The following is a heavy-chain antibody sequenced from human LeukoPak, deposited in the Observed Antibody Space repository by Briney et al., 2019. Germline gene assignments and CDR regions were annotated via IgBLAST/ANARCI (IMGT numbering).Heavy chain of an antibody. CDR3: ARCETVTCIDY. Sequence: SSETLSLTCAVYGGSFSGYYWSWIRQPPGKGLGWIGEINHSGSTNYNPSLKSRVTISVDTSKNQFSLKLSSVTAADTAVYYCARCETVTCIDYWGQGTLDTVSS. D-gene: IGHD4-17*01. CDR1: GGSFSGYY. CDR2: INHSGST. J-gene: IGHJ4*02. V-gene: IGHV4-34*01.